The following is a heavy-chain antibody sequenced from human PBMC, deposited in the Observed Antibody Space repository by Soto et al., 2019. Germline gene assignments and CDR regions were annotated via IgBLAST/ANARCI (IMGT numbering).Heavy chain of an antibody. CDR1: GFTFSSYG. CDR2: ISYDGSNK. J-gene: IGHJ6*02. V-gene: IGHV3-30*18. D-gene: IGHD6-19*01. CDR3: AKDISSGWYPFFFYGMDV. Sequence: HPGGSLRLSCAASGFTFSSYGMHWVRQAPGKGLEWVAVISYDGSNKYYADSVKGRFTISRDNSKNTLYLQMNSLRAEDTAVYYCAKDISSGWYPFFFYGMDVWGQGTTVTVSS.